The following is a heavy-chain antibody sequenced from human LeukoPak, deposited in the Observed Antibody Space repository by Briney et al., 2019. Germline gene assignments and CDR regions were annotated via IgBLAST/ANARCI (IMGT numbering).Heavy chain of an antibody. V-gene: IGHV3-21*01. Sequence: GGSLRLSCAASGFTFSSYSMNWVRQAPGKGLEWVSSISSSSSSYIYYADSVKGRFTISRDNAKNSLYLQMNSLRAEDTAVYYCARDWVRGPNDYWGQGTLVTVSS. CDR3: ARDWVRGPNDY. CDR1: GFTFSSYS. D-gene: IGHD3-10*01. J-gene: IGHJ4*02. CDR2: ISSSSSSYI.